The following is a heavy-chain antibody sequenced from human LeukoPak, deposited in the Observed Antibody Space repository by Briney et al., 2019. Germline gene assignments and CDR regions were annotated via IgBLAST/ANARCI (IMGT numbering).Heavy chain of an antibody. CDR1: GGTFSSYA. J-gene: IGHJ3*02. D-gene: IGHD6-13*01. CDR2: IIPIFGTA. V-gene: IGHV1-69*05. Sequence: SVKVSCKASGGTFSSYAISWVRQAPGQGLEWMGGIIPIFGTANYAQKFQGRVTITTDESTSTAYMELSSLRSEDTAVYYCARDRSIAAAGDAFDIWGQGTMVTVSS. CDR3: ARDRSIAAAGDAFDI.